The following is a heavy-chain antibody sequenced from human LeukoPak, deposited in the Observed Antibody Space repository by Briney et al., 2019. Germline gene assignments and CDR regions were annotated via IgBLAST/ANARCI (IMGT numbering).Heavy chain of an antibody. CDR2: IDTNGGST. Sequence: PGGSLRLSCAASGFTFSSYAMHWVRQAPGKGLEYVSSIDTNGGSTYYANSVKGRFTVSRDNSKNALYLQMGSLRTDDMAVYYCARGRSGSCYSPGDCWGQGTLVTVST. CDR3: ARGRSGSCYSPGDC. V-gene: IGHV3-64*01. J-gene: IGHJ4*02. D-gene: IGHD2-15*01. CDR1: GFTFSSYA.